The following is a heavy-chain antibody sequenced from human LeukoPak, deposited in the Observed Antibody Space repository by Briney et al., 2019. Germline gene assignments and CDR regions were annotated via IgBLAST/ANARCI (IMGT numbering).Heavy chain of an antibody. CDR1: GYTFTGYY. V-gene: IGHV1-2*02. D-gene: IGHD3-9*01. CDR2: INPNSGGT. Sequence: ASVKVSCKASGYTFTGYYMHWVRQAPGQGLEWMGWINPNSGGTNYAQKFQGRVTMTRDTSISTAYMELSRLRSDDTAVYYCARDCDILTGGGHYYYYYGKDVWGQGTTVTVSS. CDR3: ARDCDILTGGGHYYYYYGKDV. J-gene: IGHJ6*02.